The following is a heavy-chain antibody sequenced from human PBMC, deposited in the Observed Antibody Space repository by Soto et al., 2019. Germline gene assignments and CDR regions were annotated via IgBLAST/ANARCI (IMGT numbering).Heavy chain of an antibody. CDR2: IKQDGSEK. CDR3: ARAKDYGDYVGDYYYHGMDV. V-gene: IGHV3-7*01. CDR1: GFNFSSYG. D-gene: IGHD4-17*01. J-gene: IGHJ6*02. Sequence: GGSLSLSCAASGFNFSSYGMHWVRQAPGKGLEWVANIKQDGSEKYYVDSVKGRFTISRDNAKNSLYLQMNSLRAEDTAVYYCARAKDYGDYVGDYYYHGMDVWGQGTTVTVSS.